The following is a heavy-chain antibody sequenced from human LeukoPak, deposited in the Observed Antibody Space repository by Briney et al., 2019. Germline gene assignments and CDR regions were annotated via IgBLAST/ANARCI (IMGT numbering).Heavy chain of an antibody. V-gene: IGHV3-23*01. CDR2: VSGSGGST. CDR1: GFVLYSYA. D-gene: IGHD5-18*01. Sequence: GGSLRLSCAASGFVLYSYAMTWVRQAPGQGPEWVATVSGSGGSTYYADSVKGRFTISRDDSKNTIYLHMRGLRADDTAIYYCAKGALRGYSAPGVFDSWGRGTMVTVSS. J-gene: IGHJ3*01. CDR3: AKGALRGYSAPGVFDS.